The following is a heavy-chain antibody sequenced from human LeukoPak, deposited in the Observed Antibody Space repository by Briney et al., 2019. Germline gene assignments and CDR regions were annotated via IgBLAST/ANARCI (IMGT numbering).Heavy chain of an antibody. Sequence: SETLSLTCAVYGGSFSGYYWSWIRQPPGKGLEWIGEINRSGSTNYNPSLKSRVTVSLDTSRNQFSLKLNSVTAADTAVYYCAKSNGYGLVDIWGQGTMVTVSS. D-gene: IGHD3-10*01. V-gene: IGHV4-34*01. CDR3: AKSNGYGLVDI. CDR1: GGSFSGYY. CDR2: INRSGST. J-gene: IGHJ3*02.